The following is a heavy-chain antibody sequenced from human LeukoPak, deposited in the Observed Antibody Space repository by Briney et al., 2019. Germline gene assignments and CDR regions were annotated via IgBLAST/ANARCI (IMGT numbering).Heavy chain of an antibody. CDR2: IYASGST. CDR1: GGSISSGSYY. D-gene: IGHD5-24*01. V-gene: IGHV4-61*02. Sequence: PSQTLSLTCTVSGGSISSGSYYWSWIRQPAGKGLEWIGRIYASGSTNYNPSLMSRVTMSVDTSKNQFSLKLNSVTAADTAVYYCARDRDGSLFFDYWGQGTLVTVSS. CDR3: ARDRDGSLFFDY. J-gene: IGHJ4*02.